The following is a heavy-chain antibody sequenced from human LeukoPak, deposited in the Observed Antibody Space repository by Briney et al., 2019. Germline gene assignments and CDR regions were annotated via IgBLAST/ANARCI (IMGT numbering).Heavy chain of an antibody. D-gene: IGHD3-10*01. CDR3: AREMMVANYYYYGMDV. CDR2: IIPILGIA. J-gene: IGHJ6*02. Sequence: GASVKVSCKASGYTFTSYGISWVRQAPGQGLEWMGRIIPILGIANYAQKFQGRVTITADKSTSTAYMELSSLRSEDTAVYYCAREMMVANYYYYGMDVWGQGTTVTVSS. V-gene: IGHV1-69*04. CDR1: GYTFTSYG.